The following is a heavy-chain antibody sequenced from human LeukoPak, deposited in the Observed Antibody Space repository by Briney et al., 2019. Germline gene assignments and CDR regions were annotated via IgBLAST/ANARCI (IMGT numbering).Heavy chain of an antibody. CDR2: INHSGST. D-gene: IGHD2-15*01. CDR1: GGSFSGYY. V-gene: IGHV4-34*01. CDR3: VSLVVVVAATGWFDP. J-gene: IGHJ5*02. Sequence: PSETLSLTCAVYGGSFSGYYWSWIRQPPGKGLEWIGEINHSGSTNYNPSLKSRVTISVDTSKNQFSLKLSSVTAADTAVYYCVSLVVVVAATGWFDPWGQGTLVTVSS.